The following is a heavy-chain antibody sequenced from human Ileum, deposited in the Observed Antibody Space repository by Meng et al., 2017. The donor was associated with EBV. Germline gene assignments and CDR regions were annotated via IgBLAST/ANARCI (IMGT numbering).Heavy chain of an antibody. CDR1: GFTFSDYS. CDR3: AGRNNWFDP. V-gene: IGHV3-11*01. J-gene: IGHJ5*02. CDR2: IGLSADAI. Sequence: QLGVSGGVVVQLGGSLRLSCAASGFTFSDYSLSWIRQAPGKGLQVIASIGLSADAIYYADSVKGRFTISRDNANNSLYLQMNNLRVDETAVYYCAGRNNWFDPWGQGTLVTVSS. D-gene: IGHD1-14*01.